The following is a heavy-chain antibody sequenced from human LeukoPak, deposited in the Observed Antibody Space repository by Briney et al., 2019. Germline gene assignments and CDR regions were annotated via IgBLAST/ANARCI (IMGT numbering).Heavy chain of an antibody. V-gene: IGHV3-21*04. CDR2: ISGSNSYI. Sequence: PGGSLRLSCAASRFTFNSYSMNWVRQAPGKGLEWVSSISGSNSYIYYADSMKGRFTISRDNAKNSLYLQMNSLRAEDTAVYYCAKDSVVVAGLVNYFDYWGQGTLVTVSS. CDR1: RFTFNSYS. D-gene: IGHD6-19*01. CDR3: AKDSVVVAGLVNYFDY. J-gene: IGHJ4*02.